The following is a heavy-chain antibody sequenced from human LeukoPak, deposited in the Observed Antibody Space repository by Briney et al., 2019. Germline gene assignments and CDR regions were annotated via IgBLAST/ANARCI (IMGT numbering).Heavy chain of an antibody. Sequence: PSETLSLTCAVYGGSFSGYYWSWIRQPPGKGLEWIGEINHSGSTNYNPSLKSRVTISVDTSKNQFSLKLSSVTAADTAVYYCARGYCSSTSCYPRGFDPWGQGTLVTVSS. J-gene: IGHJ5*02. CDR3: ARGYCSSTSCYPRGFDP. D-gene: IGHD2-2*01. CDR2: INHSGST. V-gene: IGHV4-34*01. CDR1: GGSFSGYY.